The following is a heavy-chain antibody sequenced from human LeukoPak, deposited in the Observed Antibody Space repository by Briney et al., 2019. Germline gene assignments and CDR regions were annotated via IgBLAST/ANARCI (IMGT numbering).Heavy chain of an antibody. D-gene: IGHD6-13*01. V-gene: IGHV4-34*01. J-gene: IGHJ4*02. CDR1: GGSFSGYY. CDR2: INHSGST. Sequence: SETLSLTGAVYGGSFSGYYWSWIRQPPGKGLEWIGEINHSGSTNYNPSLRSRVTISMDTSKNQFSLKLSSVSAADTAVYYCARGGSAALTWYFDYWGQGNLVTVSS. CDR3: ARGGSAALTWYFDY.